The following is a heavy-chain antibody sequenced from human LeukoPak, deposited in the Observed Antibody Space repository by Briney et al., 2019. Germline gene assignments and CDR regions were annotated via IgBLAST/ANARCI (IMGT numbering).Heavy chain of an antibody. V-gene: IGHV4-59*01. CDR3: ARSSESYDTSGYYSYYFDY. D-gene: IGHD3-22*01. J-gene: IGHJ4*02. Sequence: SETLSLTFTVSGGSISSYYWSWIRQPPGKGLEWMGYIYYSGSTNYNPSLKSRVTISVDTSKNQFSLKLNSVTAADTAVYYCARSSESYDTSGYYSYYFDYWGQGTLVTVSS. CDR2: IYYSGST. CDR1: GGSISSYY.